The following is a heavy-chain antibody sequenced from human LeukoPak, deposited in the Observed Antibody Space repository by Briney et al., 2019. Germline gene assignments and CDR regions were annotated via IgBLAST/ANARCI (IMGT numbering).Heavy chain of an antibody. CDR2: ISYDGSNK. D-gene: IGHD6-19*01. J-gene: IGHJ4*02. V-gene: IGHV3-30*04. Sequence: PGGSLRLSCAASGFTFSSYAMHWVRQAPGKGLEWVAVISYDGSNKYYADSVKGRFTISRDNSKNTLYLQMNSLRAEDTAVYYRARDSDTGIAVAGSFDYWGQGTLVTVSS. CDR1: GFTFSSYA. CDR3: ARDSDTGIAVAGSFDY.